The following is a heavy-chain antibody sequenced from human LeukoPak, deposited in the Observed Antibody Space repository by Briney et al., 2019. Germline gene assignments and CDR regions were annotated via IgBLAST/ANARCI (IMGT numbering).Heavy chain of an antibody. CDR2: IAGSSGYI. V-gene: IGHV3-21*01. CDR3: ARDRGAYCGGDCYLGFDY. CDR1: GFTFSSYT. D-gene: IGHD2-21*02. J-gene: IGHJ4*01. Sequence: GGSLRLSCAASGFTFSSYTMNWVRQAPGKGLEWVSSIAGSSGYISYADSVKGRFTVSRDNAKKSLYLQMTSLTAEDTAVYYCARDRGAYCGGDCYLGFDYWGRGTLVTVSS.